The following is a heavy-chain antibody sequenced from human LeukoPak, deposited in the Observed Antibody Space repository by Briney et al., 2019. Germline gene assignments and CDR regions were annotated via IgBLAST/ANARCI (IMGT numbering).Heavy chain of an antibody. Sequence: HPGGSLRLSCAASEFTFDNYAMHWVRQAPGKGLEWVSSISWNSGTTAYADSVKGRFTISRDNARNSLYLQMNSLRSEDMALYYCARVQYSSSSKGAFDVWGQGTVVTVSS. D-gene: IGHD6-6*01. CDR1: EFTFDNYA. J-gene: IGHJ3*01. CDR3: ARVQYSSSSKGAFDV. V-gene: IGHV3-9*03. CDR2: ISWNSGTT.